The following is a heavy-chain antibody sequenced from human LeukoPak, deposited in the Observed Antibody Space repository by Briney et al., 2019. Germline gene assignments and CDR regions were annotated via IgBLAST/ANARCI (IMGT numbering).Heavy chain of an antibody. CDR2: ISAIDDST. CDR1: GFTFSSYA. V-gene: IGHV3-23*01. Sequence: GGSLRLSCAASGFTFSSYAMDWVRQAPGKGLEWVSAISAIDDSTHYADSVKGRFTISRDNSKNTLYLQMNSLRAEDTAVYYCAKDLENTYSSGCLDYWGQGTLVTVSS. CDR3: AKDLENTYSSGCLDY. D-gene: IGHD6-19*01. J-gene: IGHJ4*02.